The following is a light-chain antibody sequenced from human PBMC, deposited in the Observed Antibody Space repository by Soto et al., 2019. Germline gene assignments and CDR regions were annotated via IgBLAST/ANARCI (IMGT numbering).Light chain of an antibody. J-gene: IGKJ3*01. V-gene: IGKV1-39*01. CDR3: QRSFSSPLT. CDR1: QSISNY. Sequence: DIQMTQSPSSLSASVGDRVTITCRASQSISNYLNWYQQKPGKAPKLLIYAASSLQSGVPSRFSGSGSGTDFTLTISSLRPEDFATYYCQRSFSSPLTFGPGTKVDI. CDR2: AAS.